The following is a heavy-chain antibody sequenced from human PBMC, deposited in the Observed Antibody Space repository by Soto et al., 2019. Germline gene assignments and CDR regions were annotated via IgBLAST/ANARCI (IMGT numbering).Heavy chain of an antibody. CDR2: IYYSGST. J-gene: IGHJ6*02. Sequence: SETLSRTCTVSGGSISSGDHYWSRIRQPPGKGLEWIGYIYYSGSTYYNPSLKSRVTISVDTSKNQFSLKLSSVTAADTAVYYCATSRYSSSWYGYYGMDVWGQGTTVTVS. CDR1: GGSISSGDHY. D-gene: IGHD6-13*01. CDR3: ATSRYSSSWYGYYGMDV. V-gene: IGHV4-30-4*01.